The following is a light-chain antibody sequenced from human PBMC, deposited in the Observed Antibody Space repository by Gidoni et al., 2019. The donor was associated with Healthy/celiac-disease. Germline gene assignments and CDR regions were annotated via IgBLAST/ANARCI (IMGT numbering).Light chain of an antibody. V-gene: IGKV1-5*03. J-gene: IGKJ2*04. CDR2: KAS. CDR1: QSISSW. CDR3: QQYNSYLCS. Sequence: DTQMTQSPSTLSASVGDRVTITCRASQSISSWLAWYQQKPGKAPKLLIYKASSLESGVPSRFSGSGSGTEFTLTISSLQPDDFATYYCQQYNSYLCSFGQGTKLEIK.